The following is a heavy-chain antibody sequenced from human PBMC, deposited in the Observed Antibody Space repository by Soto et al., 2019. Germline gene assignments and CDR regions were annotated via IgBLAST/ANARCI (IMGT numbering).Heavy chain of an antibody. Sequence: PGGSLRLSCSASGFTFRNHAMHWVRQAPGKGLEYVAAVSTNGGSTEYADAVKGRFFISRDNSQDTLYLQMDSLRPDDTAVYYCARQAKIGDRSQFYFDSWGQGTLVTVSS. CDR1: GFTFRNHA. CDR2: VSTNGGST. V-gene: IGHV3-64*04. CDR3: ARQAKIGDRSQFYFDS. D-gene: IGHD3-16*01. J-gene: IGHJ4*02.